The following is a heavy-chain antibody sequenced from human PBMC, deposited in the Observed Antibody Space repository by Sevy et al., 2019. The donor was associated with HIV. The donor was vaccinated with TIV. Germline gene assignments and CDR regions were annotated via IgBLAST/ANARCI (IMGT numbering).Heavy chain of an antibody. V-gene: IGHV1-46*01. CDR3: ARDHRVTNYYDSSGYFCYFDY. CDR1: GYTFTSYY. J-gene: IGHJ4*02. CDR2: INPSGGST. Sequence: ASVKVSCKASGYTFTSYYMHWVRQAPGQGLEWMGIINPSGGSTSYAQKFQGRVTMTRDTSTSTVYMELSSLRSEDTAGYYCARDHRVTNYYDSSGYFCYFDYWGQGTLVTVSS. D-gene: IGHD3-22*01.